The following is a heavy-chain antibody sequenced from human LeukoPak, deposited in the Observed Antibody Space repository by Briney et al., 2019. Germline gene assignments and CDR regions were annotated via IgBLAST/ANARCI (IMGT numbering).Heavy chain of an antibody. CDR2: IYHSGST. V-gene: IGHV4-30-2*01. J-gene: IGHJ4*02. D-gene: IGHD4-17*01. CDR3: ARVRQTYGDYHFDY. CDR1: GGSISSGGYS. Sequence: PSETLSLTCAVSGGSISSGGYSWSWIRQPPGKGLEWIGYIYHSGSTYYNPSLKSRVTISVDRSKNQFSLKLSSVTAADTAVYYCARVRQTYGDYHFDYWGQGTLVTVSS.